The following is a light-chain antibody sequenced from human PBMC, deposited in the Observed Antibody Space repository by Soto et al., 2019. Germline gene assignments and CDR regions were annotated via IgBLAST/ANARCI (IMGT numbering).Light chain of an antibody. Sequence: ESVLTQSPGTLSLSPGERATLSCRASQSVSNNYLAWYQQKPGQAPRLLIYGASTRAAGIPDRFSGCGSGTDFTLIISRLEPEDSAVYYCQQYRSSPTWTFGQGTKVEIK. CDR1: QSVSNNY. V-gene: IGKV3-20*01. CDR3: QQYRSSPTWT. CDR2: GAS. J-gene: IGKJ1*01.